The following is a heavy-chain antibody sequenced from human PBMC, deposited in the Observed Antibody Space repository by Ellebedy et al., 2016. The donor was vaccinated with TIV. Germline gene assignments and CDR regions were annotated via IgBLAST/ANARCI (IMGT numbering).Heavy chain of an antibody. V-gene: IGHV3-7*01. J-gene: IGHJ3*01. CDR3: ATGGSYGDYRPPAHAFEF. D-gene: IGHD4-17*01. CDR2: INQDGSEK. CDR1: GFTFSSYW. Sequence: GGSLRLSCAAPGFTFSSYWMSWVRQAPGKGLEWVANINQDGSEKYYVDSVKGRFTISRDNARNSLYLQMNSLGADDTAVYYCATGGSYGDYRPPAHAFEFWGQGTMVTVSS.